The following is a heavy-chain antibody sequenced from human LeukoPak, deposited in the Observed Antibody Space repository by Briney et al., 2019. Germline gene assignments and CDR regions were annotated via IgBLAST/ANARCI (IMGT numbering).Heavy chain of an antibody. CDR1: GYTFTSYC. J-gene: IGHJ4*02. V-gene: IGHV1-46*01. CDR2: INPSGGST. Sequence: ASVKVSCKASGYTFTSYCMHWVRQAPGQGLEWMGIINPSGGSTSYAQKFQGRVTMTRDTSTSTVYMELSSLRSGDTAVYYCARDEGSGFGYWGQGTLVTVSS. CDR3: ARDEGSGFGY. D-gene: IGHD6-19*01.